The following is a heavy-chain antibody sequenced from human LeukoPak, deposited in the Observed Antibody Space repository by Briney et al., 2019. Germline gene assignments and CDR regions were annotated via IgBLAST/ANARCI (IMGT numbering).Heavy chain of an antibody. D-gene: IGHD5-18*01. J-gene: IGHJ6*02. CDR3: AKSSGYSYGWDYYYYGMDV. CDR1: GFTFSSYG. Sequence: AGGSLRLSCAASGFTFSSYGMHWVRQAPGKGLEWVAVISYDGSNKYYAASVKGRFTISRDNSKNTLYLQMNSLRAEDTAVYYCAKSSGYSYGWDYYYYGMDVWGQGTTVTVSS. CDR2: ISYDGSNK. V-gene: IGHV3-30*18.